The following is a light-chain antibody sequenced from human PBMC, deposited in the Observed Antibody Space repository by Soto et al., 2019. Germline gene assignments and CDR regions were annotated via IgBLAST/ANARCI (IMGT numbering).Light chain of an antibody. Sequence: QSVLTQPASVSGSPGQSITISCTGTSSDVGGYNFVSWYQLHPDKAPKVMIYEVSNRPSGVSNRFSGSKSGNTASLTISGLQAEDEADYYCSSYTSSSTLGVFGGGTKLTVL. V-gene: IGLV2-14*01. CDR1: SSDVGGYNF. J-gene: IGLJ2*01. CDR3: SSYTSSSTLGV. CDR2: EVS.